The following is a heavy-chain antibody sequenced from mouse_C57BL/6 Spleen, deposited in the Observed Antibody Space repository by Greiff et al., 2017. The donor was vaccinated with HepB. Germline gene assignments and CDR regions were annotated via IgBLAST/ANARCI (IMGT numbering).Heavy chain of an antibody. CDR2: IYPGSGST. Sequence: QVQLQQSGAELVKPGASVKMSCKASGYTFSSYWITWVKQRPGQGLEWIGDIYPGSGSTNYNEKFKGKATLTVDTSSSTAYMQLSSLTSEDSSVYYCARGATVPFDYWGQGTTLTVSS. D-gene: IGHD1-1*01. CDR1: GYTFSSYW. CDR3: ARGATVPFDY. V-gene: IGHV1-55*01. J-gene: IGHJ2*01.